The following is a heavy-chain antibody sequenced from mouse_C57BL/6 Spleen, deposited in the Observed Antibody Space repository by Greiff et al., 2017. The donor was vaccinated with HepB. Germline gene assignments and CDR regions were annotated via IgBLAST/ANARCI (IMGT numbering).Heavy chain of an antibody. J-gene: IGHJ1*03. CDR1: GFTFSNYW. CDR2: IRLKSDNYAT. D-gene: IGHD2-2*01. Sequence: EVKLVESGGGLVQPGGSMKLSCVASGFTFSNYWMNWVRQSPEKGLEWVAQIRLKSDNYATHYAESVKGRFTISRDDSKSSVYLQMNNLRAEDTGIYYCTGTWLSWYFDVWGTGTTVTVSS. CDR3: TGTWLSWYFDV. V-gene: IGHV6-3*01.